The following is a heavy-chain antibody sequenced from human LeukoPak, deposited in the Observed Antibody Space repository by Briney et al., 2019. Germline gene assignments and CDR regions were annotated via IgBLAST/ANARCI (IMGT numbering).Heavy chain of an antibody. J-gene: IGHJ4*02. CDR3: ARDCSSTRCYN. CDR2: IYYSGST. CDR1: GGSISSSNYY. Sequence: SETLSLTCTVSGGSISSSNYYWGWIRQPPGKGLEWTGTIYYSGSTYYNPSLKSRVTKSVDTSKNQFSLKLSSVTAADTAVYYCARDCSSTRCYNWGQGTLVTVTS. D-gene: IGHD2-2*01. V-gene: IGHV4-39*01.